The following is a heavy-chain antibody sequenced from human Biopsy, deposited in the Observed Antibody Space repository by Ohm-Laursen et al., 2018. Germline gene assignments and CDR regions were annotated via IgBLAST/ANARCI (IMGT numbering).Heavy chain of an antibody. CDR1: GDSISSYY. J-gene: IGHJ2*01. V-gene: IGHV4-59*12. CDR2: IYFTGRT. CDR3: ASAGYNPDWNFDL. D-gene: IGHD5-24*01. Sequence: PGTLSLTCPVSGDSISSYYWSWIRQPPGKALEWIGYIYFTGRTSYNPSLKSRVTMSVNTSKKQFSLRLSSVTAVDTAVYYCASAGYNPDWNFDLWGRGTRVTVSS.